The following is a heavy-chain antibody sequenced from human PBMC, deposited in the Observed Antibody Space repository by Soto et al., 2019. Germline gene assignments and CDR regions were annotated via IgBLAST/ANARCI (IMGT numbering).Heavy chain of an antibody. V-gene: IGHV1-69*08. J-gene: IGHJ2*01. D-gene: IGHD3-22*01. CDR1: GGTFSSYT. CDR3: ARESGGYYDSSGYKAYFDL. Sequence: QVQLVQSGAEVKKPGSSVKVSCKASGGTFSSYTISWVRQAPGQGLEWMGRIIPILGIANYAQKFQGRVTINADKSTSTAYMELSSLRSEDTAVYYCARESGGYYDSSGYKAYFDLWGRGTLVTVSS. CDR2: IIPILGIA.